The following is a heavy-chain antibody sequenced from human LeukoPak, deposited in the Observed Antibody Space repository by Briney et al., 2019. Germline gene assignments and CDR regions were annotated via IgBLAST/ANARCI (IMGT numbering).Heavy chain of an antibody. CDR3: ARGVLGPYYFDL. CDR2: IHYTGAT. CDR1: GGSFRGYY. D-gene: IGHD7-27*01. V-gene: IGHV4-34*01. Sequence: SEALSLTCAVYGGSFRGYYWSWIRQPPGKGLEWIGEIHYTGATNYKPSLKSRVTISGDPSKNQFSLRVSSVTAADTAVYYCARGVLGPYYFDLWGRGTLVTVSS. J-gene: IGHJ2*01.